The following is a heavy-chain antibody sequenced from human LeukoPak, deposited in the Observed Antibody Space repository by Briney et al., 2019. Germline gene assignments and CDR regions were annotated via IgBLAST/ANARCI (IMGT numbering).Heavy chain of an antibody. J-gene: IGHJ4*02. D-gene: IGHD1-1*01. CDR2: INPSGGSP. CDR1: GYTLTSYN. CDR3: ARDGRNWNFDC. Sequence: GASVKVSCQASGYTLTSYNMHWVRQAPGQGLEWMGIINPSGGSPTYAQKFQGRVTMTRDTSTSTVYMELSSLRSGDPAIFYCARDGRNWNFDCWGQGTLVTVSS. V-gene: IGHV1-46*01.